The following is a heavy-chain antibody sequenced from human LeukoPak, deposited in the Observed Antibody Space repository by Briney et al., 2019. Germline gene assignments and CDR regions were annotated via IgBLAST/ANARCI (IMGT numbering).Heavy chain of an antibody. V-gene: IGHV4-34*01. Sequence: SETLSLTCAVYGGSFSGYYWSWIRQPPGKGLEWIGEINHSGSTNYNPSLKSRVTISVDTSKNQFSLKLSSVTAADTAVYYCARSDILTGFDWGQGTLVTVSS. J-gene: IGHJ4*02. CDR1: GGSFSGYY. CDR3: ARSDILTGFD. CDR2: INHSGST. D-gene: IGHD3-9*01.